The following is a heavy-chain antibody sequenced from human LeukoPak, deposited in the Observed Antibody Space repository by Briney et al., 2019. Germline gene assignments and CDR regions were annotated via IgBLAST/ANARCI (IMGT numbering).Heavy chain of an antibody. V-gene: IGHV3-21*01. CDR1: GFTFSSYT. J-gene: IGHJ4*02. Sequence: PGGSLRLSCAASGFTFSSYTMRWIRQAPGKGREWVSSISGSNSYMFYADSVKGRFTVSRDNAKDSLYLQMNSLRAEDTAVYYCARALTTLTYEGYWGQGTLVTVSS. D-gene: IGHD1-1*01. CDR3: ARALTTLTYEGY. CDR2: ISGSNSYM.